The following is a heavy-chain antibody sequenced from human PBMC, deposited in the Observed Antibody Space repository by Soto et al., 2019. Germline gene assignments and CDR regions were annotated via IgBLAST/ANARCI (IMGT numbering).Heavy chain of an antibody. CDR2: ITVGNGNS. CDR1: GYTFFNYA. CDR3: ARDGRYASGWYNKSTYTLDV. D-gene: IGHD6-19*01. J-gene: IGHJ6*02. Sequence: ASVKVSCKASGYTFFNYAMHWVRQAPGQRLEWAGWITVGNGNSRYSENLRGRVAFTRATSASTAYMELSSLRSEDTSVYYCARDGRYASGWYNKSTYTLDVWGQGTTVTVSS. V-gene: IGHV1-3*01.